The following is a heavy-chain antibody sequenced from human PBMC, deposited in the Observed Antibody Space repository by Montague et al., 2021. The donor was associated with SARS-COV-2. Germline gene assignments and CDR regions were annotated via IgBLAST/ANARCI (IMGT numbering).Heavy chain of an antibody. D-gene: IGHD1-26*01. V-gene: IGHV3-30*18. Sequence: SLRLSCAASGFTCSSYGMHWVRQAPGKGPEWVAAISYDGKNQNXXXFXXXRFIISRDNTRNTLGLQMNSLRAEDTALYYCAKDQVYRGRSSPFDSWGQGTLVSVSS. CDR2: ISYDGKNQ. CDR1: GFTCSSYG. CDR3: AKDQVYRGRSSPFDS. J-gene: IGHJ4*02.